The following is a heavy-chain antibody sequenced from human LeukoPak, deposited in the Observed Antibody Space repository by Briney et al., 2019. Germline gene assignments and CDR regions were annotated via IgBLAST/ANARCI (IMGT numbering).Heavy chain of an antibody. CDR1: GFTFSSYS. Sequence: GGPLRLSCAASGFTFSSYSMNWVRQAPGKGLEWVSSISSSSSYIYYADSVKGRFTISRDNAKNSLYLQMNSLRAEDTAVYYCARAESSYYYYYGMDVWGQGTTVTVSS. CDR2: ISSSSSYI. V-gene: IGHV3-21*01. D-gene: IGHD3-10*01. CDR3: ARAESSYYYYYGMDV. J-gene: IGHJ6*02.